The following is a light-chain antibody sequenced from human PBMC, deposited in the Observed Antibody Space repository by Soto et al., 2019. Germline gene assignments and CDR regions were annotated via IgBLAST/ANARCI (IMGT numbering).Light chain of an antibody. Sequence: DIQMTQSPSAMSASVGERLTITCRASQGINNYLAWFQQKPGKVPKRLIYAASRLQSGVPSRFSGSGAGTDYTPTTSSMQPEDFATYYCQQANSFLPITFGQGTRLDIK. CDR1: QGINNY. CDR2: AAS. CDR3: QQANSFLPIT. J-gene: IGKJ5*01. V-gene: IGKV1-12*01.